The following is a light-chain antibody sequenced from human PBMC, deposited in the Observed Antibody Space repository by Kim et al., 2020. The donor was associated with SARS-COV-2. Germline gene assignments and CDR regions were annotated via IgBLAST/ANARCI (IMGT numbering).Light chain of an antibody. Sequence: VSPGRTASITCSGDKLGDKYACWYQQKPGQSPVLVIYQDSKRPSGIPERFSGSNSGNTATLTISGTQAMDEADYYCQAWDSSTYVFGTGTKVTVL. CDR1: KLGDKY. J-gene: IGLJ1*01. CDR2: QDS. V-gene: IGLV3-1*01. CDR3: QAWDSSTYV.